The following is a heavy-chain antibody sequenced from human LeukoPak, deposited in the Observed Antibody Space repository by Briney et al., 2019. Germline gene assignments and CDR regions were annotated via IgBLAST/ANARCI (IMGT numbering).Heavy chain of an antibody. J-gene: IGHJ1*01. CDR2: ISSSSSYI. V-gene: IGHV3-21*01. Sequence: GGSLRLSCAASGFTFSSYSMNWVRQAPGKGLEWVSSISSSSSYIYYADSVKGRFTISRDNSKYTLYLQMNSLRAEDTAVYYCARDGVYCSGGSCLTEYFQHWGQGTLVTVSS. CDR1: GFTFSSYS. CDR3: ARDGVYCSGGSCLTEYFQH. D-gene: IGHD2-15*01.